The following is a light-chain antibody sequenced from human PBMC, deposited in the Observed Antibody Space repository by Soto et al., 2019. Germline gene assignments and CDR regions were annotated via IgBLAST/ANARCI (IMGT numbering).Light chain of an antibody. J-gene: IGKJ4*01. CDR2: DAS. V-gene: IGKV1-5*01. CDR3: HQSFSTPLT. CDR1: QSVSNS. Sequence: DIQMTQSPSTLSPSVGDTVTIACRASQSVSNSLAWYQQKPGKAPDLLIYDASTLESGVPSRFSGSGSGTEFTLTISNLQPEDSATYYCHQSFSTPLTFGGGTNVEIK.